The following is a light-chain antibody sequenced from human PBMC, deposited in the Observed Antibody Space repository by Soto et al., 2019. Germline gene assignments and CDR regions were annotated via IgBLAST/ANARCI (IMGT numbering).Light chain of an antibody. CDR2: GAS. CDR1: QSVSSSY. J-gene: IGKJ4*01. CDR3: QQYGSSPPLT. Sequence: EILLTQSPGTPSVSPGDSATLSLRGSQSVSSSYLAWYQQKPGQAPRLLIYGASSRATGIPDRFSGSGSGTDFTLTISRLEPEDFAVYYCQQYGSSPPLTFGGGTKVDIK. V-gene: IGKV3-20*01.